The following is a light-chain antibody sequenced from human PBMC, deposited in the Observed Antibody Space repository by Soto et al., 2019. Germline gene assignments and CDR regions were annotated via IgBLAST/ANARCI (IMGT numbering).Light chain of an antibody. CDR2: EVS. CDR1: SSDVGGYNS. J-gene: IGLJ1*01. V-gene: IGLV2-14*01. CDR3: SSFTTSTTYV. Sequence: QSALAQPASVSGSPGLSITISCTGTSSDVGGYNSVSWYQQHPGKAPKLMIYEVSHRPSGVSNRFSGSTSANTASLTISGLQAEDEADYYCSSFTTSTTYVFGTGTKVTVL.